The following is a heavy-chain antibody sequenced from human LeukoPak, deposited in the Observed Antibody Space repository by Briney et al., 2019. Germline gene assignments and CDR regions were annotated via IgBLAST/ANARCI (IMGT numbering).Heavy chain of an antibody. CDR3: ARGGTTAPYYYYGMDV. J-gene: IGHJ6*02. CDR1: GGSLSGYY. V-gene: IGHV4-34*01. CDR2: INHSGST. Sequence: SETLSLTCAVYGGSLSGYYWSWIRQPPGRGLEWIGEINHSGSTNYNPSLKSQVTISVDTSKNQFSLKLSSVTAADTAVYYCARGGTTAPYYYYGMDVWGQGTTVTVSS. D-gene: IGHD4-17*01.